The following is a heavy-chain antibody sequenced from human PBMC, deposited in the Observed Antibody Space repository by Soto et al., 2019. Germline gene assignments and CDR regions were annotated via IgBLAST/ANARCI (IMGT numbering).Heavy chain of an antibody. V-gene: IGHV3-9*01. CDR1: GFIFDDYA. J-gene: IGHJ6*04. D-gene: IGHD3-3*01. Sequence: GGSLRLSCAASGFIFDDYAMQWVRQAPGKGLEWVSGISWNSGNIGYADSVKGRFTISRDNAKNSLYLQMNSLRAEDTALYYCAKGISRFLEWSKDVWGKGTTVTVSS. CDR3: AKGISRFLEWSKDV. CDR2: ISWNSGNI.